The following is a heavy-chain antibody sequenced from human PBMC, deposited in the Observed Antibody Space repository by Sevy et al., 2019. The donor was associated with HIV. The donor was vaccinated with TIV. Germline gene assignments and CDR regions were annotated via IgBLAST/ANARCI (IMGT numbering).Heavy chain of an antibody. D-gene: IGHD6-19*01. CDR3: AKTSGYSSGWSHWDY. J-gene: IGHJ4*02. V-gene: IGHV3-23*01. Sequence: GGSLRLSCAASRFTFSSYAMSWVRQAPGKGLEWVSAITGSGGSTYYSDSVKGRFTISRDNSKNTLYLQMNSLRAEDTAVYYCAKTSGYSSGWSHWDYWGQGTLVTVSS. CDR2: ITGSGGST. CDR1: RFTFSSYA.